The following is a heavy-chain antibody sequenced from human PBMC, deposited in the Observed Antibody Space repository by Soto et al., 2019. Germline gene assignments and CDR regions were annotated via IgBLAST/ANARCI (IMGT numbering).Heavy chain of an antibody. D-gene: IGHD1-7*01. CDR3: ARWLTGTYYGMDV. CDR2: IIPIFGTA. J-gene: IGHJ6*02. Sequence: SVKVSCKASGGTFSSYAISWVRQAPGQGLEWMGGIIPIFGTANYAQKFQGRVTITADESTSTAYMELSSLRSEDTAVYYCARWLTGTYYGMDVWGQGTTVTVSS. V-gene: IGHV1-69*13. CDR1: GGTFSSYA.